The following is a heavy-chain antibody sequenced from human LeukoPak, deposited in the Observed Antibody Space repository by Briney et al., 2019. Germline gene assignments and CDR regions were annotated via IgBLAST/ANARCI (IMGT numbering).Heavy chain of an antibody. J-gene: IGHJ4*02. Sequence: GGSLRLSCAASGFTFSSYAMSWVRQAPGKGLEWVSAISGSGGSTYYAESVKGRFTISRDNSKNTLYLQMNSLRAEDTAVYYCARAVSYGDYYFDYWGQGTLVTVSS. D-gene: IGHD4-17*01. CDR2: ISGSGGST. CDR3: ARAVSYGDYYFDY. V-gene: IGHV3-23*01. CDR1: GFTFSSYA.